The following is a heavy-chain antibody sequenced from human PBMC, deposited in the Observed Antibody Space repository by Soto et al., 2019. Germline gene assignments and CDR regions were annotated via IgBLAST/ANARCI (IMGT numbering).Heavy chain of an antibody. J-gene: IGHJ3*02. Sequence: PGESLKISCTGSGYSFSTYWIAWVRQMPGKGLEWMGIIYPGDSDTRYSPSFQGQVTISADTSTKTAYLQWSSLQASDTAIYYCARLGKDGVWGGAFDMWGQGTLVTVSS. CDR1: GYSFSTYW. V-gene: IGHV5-51*01. D-gene: IGHD2-8*01. CDR2: IYPGDSDT. CDR3: ARLGKDGVWGGAFDM.